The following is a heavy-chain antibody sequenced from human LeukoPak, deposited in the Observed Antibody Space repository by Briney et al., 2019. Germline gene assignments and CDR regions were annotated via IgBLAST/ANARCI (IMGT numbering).Heavy chain of an antibody. CDR3: ARHHTAMGYTVRYYYYYGMDV. J-gene: IGHJ6*02. CDR2: VYYSGST. Sequence: SETLSLTCAVSGGSISTTSDYWDWIRQPPGKGLEWIGSVYYSGSTNYNPSLKSRVTISVDTSKNQFSLKLSSVTAADTAVYYCARHHTAMGYTVRYYYYYGMDVWGQGTTVTVSS. V-gene: IGHV4-39*01. D-gene: IGHD5-18*01. CDR1: GGSISTTSDY.